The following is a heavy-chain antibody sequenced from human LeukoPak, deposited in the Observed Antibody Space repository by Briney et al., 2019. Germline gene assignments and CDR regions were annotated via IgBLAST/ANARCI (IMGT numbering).Heavy chain of an antibody. D-gene: IGHD3-22*01. J-gene: IGHJ4*02. CDR1: GFTFSSYS. V-gene: IGHV3-21*01. CDR2: ISSSSSYI. CDR3: AKGGYEYDSSGHNYFDY. Sequence: GGSLRLSCAASGFTFSSYSMNWVRQAPGKGLEWVSSISSSSSYIYYADSVKGRFTISRDNAKNSLYLQMNSLRVEDTAVYYCAKGGYEYDSSGHNYFDYWGQGTLVTVSS.